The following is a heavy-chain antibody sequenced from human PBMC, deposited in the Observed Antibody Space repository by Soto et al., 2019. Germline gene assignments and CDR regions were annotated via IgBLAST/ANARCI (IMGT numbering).Heavy chain of an antibody. CDR1: GGSISSGGYY. Sequence: QVQLQESGPGLVKPSQTLSLTCTVSGGSISSGGYYWSWIRQHPGKGLEWIGYIYYSGSTYYNPSLKSRVTISLDTSKNQFSLKLSSVTAADTAVYYCARDREYDILTGNYYYYYGMDVWGQGTTVTVSS. CDR3: ARDREYDILTGNYYYYYGMDV. J-gene: IGHJ6*02. D-gene: IGHD3-9*01. V-gene: IGHV4-31*03. CDR2: IYYSGST.